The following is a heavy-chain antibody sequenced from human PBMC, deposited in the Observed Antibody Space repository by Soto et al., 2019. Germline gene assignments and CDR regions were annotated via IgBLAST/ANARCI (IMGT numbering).Heavy chain of an antibody. D-gene: IGHD2-15*01. CDR2: IYWDDDK. J-gene: IGHJ1*01. V-gene: IGHV2-5*02. Sequence: QITLKESGPTLVKPTQTLTLTCTFSGFSLSTSGVGVGWIRQPPGKALEWLAVIYWDDDKGYSPSLKNRLTNTKDTSKNQVVLTMTNMDPVDTATYYCAHTVGLVVVTSEDEYFQHWGQGTQVTVSS. CDR1: GFSLSTSGVG. CDR3: AHTVGLVVVTSEDEYFQH.